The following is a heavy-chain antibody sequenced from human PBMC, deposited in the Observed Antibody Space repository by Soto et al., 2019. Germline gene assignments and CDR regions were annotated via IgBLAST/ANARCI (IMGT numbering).Heavy chain of an antibody. CDR3: AREAQLLLGPYYYYYGMDV. CDR1: GFTFSSYA. D-gene: IGHD5-18*01. CDR2: ISYDGSNK. V-gene: IGHV3-30-3*01. J-gene: IGHJ6*02. Sequence: QVQLVESGGGVVQPGRSLRLSCAASGFTFSSYAMHWVRQAPGKGLEWVAVISYDGSNKYYADSVKGRFTISRDNSKNTLYLQMNSLRAEDTAVYYCAREAQLLLGPYYYYYGMDVWGQGTTVTVSS.